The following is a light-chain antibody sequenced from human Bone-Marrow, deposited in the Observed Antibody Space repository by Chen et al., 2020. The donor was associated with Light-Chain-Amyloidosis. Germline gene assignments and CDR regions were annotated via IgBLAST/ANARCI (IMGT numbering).Light chain of an antibody. V-gene: IGKV3-15*01. CDR2: GAS. CDR3: QQYGTSPLT. Sequence: EIVMTQSPATLSVSPGERATLSCRASQSVSSNLAWYQQKPGQAPRLLMYGASTRATGIPARFTGSGSGTDFTLTINRLEPEDFAMYYCQQYGTSPLTFGGGTKVEIK. J-gene: IGKJ4*01. CDR1: QSVSSN.